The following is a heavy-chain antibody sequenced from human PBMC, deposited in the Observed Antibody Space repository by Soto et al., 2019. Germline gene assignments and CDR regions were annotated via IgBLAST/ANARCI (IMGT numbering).Heavy chain of an antibody. CDR1: GFTFGRHG. Sequence: QVQLVESGGGVVQPGGSLRLSCAASGFTFGRHGMHWVRQAPGKGLEWVAVIGSDGRLASYADSVKGRFTISRDNGQNTLYLQMNSLRAEETAVYYCARDDDYGDNGLDYWGQGTLVTVSS. V-gene: IGHV3-33*01. CDR2: IGSDGRLA. D-gene: IGHD4-17*01. CDR3: ARDDDYGDNGLDY. J-gene: IGHJ4*02.